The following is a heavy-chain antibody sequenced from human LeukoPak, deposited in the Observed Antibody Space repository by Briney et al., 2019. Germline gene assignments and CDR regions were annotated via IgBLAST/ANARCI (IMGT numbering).Heavy chain of an antibody. V-gene: IGHV3-64*01. CDR2: ISSNGGST. Sequence: PGGXXXLXXXASGFTFSSYAMHXXXXAPXXGXXXXSAISSNGGSTYYANSVKGRFTISRDNSKNTLYLQMGSLRAEDMAVYYCARVGGIVGAPYYFDYWGQGTLVTVSS. CDR1: GFTFSSYA. J-gene: IGHJ4*02. D-gene: IGHD1-26*01. CDR3: ARVGGIVGAPYYFDY.